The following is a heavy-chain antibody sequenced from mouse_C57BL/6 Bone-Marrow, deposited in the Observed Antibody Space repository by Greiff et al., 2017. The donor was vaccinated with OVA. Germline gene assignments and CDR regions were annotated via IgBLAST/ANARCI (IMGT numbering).Heavy chain of an antibody. J-gene: IGHJ4*01. CDR1: GYTFTSYW. CDR3: ARGITTVHYAMDY. D-gene: IGHD1-1*01. V-gene: IGHV1-61*01. CDR2: IYPSDSET. Sequence: QVQLQQPGAELVRPGSSVKLSCKASGYTFTSYWMDWVKQRPGQGLEWIGNIYPSDSETHYNQKFKDKATLTVDKSSSTAYMQLSSLTSEDSAVYYCARGITTVHYAMDYWGQGTSVTVSS.